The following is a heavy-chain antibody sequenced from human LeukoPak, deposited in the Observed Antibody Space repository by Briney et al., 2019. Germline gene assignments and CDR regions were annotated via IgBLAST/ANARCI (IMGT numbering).Heavy chain of an antibody. CDR1: GFTFSSYS. CDR3: ASRRTAYCGGDCPEGY. CDR2: ISRSSSYI. J-gene: IGHJ4*02. V-gene: IGHV3-21*01. Sequence: GGSLRLSCVASGFTFSSYSMNWVRQAPGKGLEWVSSISRSSSYIYYADSVKGRFTISRDNAKNSLYLQMNSLRAEDTAVYYCASRRTAYCGGDCPEGYWGQGTLVTVSS. D-gene: IGHD2-21*02.